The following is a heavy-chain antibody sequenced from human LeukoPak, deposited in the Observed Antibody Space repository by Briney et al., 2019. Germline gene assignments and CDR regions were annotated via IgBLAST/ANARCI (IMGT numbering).Heavy chain of an antibody. CDR2: IYYSGST. V-gene: IGHV4-59*01. D-gene: IGHD5-12*01. J-gene: IGHJ5*02. CDR1: GGSISDYY. CDR3: ARAWGGGYVWFDP. Sequence: PSETLSLTCTVSGGSISDYYWSWIRHPPGKGLEWIGYIYYSGSTNYNPSLKSRVTISVDTSKNQFSLKLSSVTAADTAVYYCARAWGGGYVWFDPWGQGTLVTVSS.